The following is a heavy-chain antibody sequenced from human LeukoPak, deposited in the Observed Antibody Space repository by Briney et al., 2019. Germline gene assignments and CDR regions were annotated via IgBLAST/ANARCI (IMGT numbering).Heavy chain of an antibody. CDR3: ARMDLKWFGESFFDY. CDR1: GFTFSSYW. D-gene: IGHD3-10*01. CDR2: IKQDGSEK. Sequence: GGSLRLSCAASGFTFSSYWMSWVRQAPGKGLEWVANIKQDGSEKYYVDSVKGRFTISRNNAKNSLYLQMNSLRAEDTGVYYCARMDLKWFGESFFDYWGQGTLVTVSS. V-gene: IGHV3-7*01. J-gene: IGHJ4*02.